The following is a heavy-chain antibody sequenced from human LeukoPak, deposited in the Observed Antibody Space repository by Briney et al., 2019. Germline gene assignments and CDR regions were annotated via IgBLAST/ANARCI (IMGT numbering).Heavy chain of an antibody. D-gene: IGHD6-13*01. CDR1: GFTFSSYG. CDR2: ILSDGSKE. J-gene: IGHJ5*02. CDR3: ARDLYSSSWFNWFDP. Sequence: GGSLRLSCAASGFTFSSYGMHWVRQAPGKGLEWVAVILSDGSKEFYTDSVKGRFTISRDNSKNSLYLQMNSLRAEDTAVYYCARDLYSSSWFNWFDPWGQGTLVTVSS. V-gene: IGHV3-33*01.